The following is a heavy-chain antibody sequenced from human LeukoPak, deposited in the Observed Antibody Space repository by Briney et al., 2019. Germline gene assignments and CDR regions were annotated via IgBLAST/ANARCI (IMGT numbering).Heavy chain of an antibody. Sequence: PGGSLRLSCAASGFTFSSYAMSWVRQAPGKGLEWVSVIYSGGSTYYADSVKGRFTISRDNSKNTLYLQMNSLRAEDTAVYYCARSRSSSWGDYFDYWGQGTLVTVSS. CDR2: IYSGGST. J-gene: IGHJ4*02. CDR1: GFTFSSYA. CDR3: ARSRSSSWGDYFDY. D-gene: IGHD6-13*01. V-gene: IGHV3-53*01.